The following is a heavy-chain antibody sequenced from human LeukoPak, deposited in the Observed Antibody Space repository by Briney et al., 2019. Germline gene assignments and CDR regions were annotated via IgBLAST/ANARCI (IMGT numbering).Heavy chain of an antibody. CDR2: INPNSGGT. V-gene: IGHV1-2*02. J-gene: IGHJ4*02. Sequence: ASVKVSCKASGYTFTGYYMHWVRQAPGQGLEWMGWINPNSGGTNYAQEFQGRVTMTRDTSISTAYMELSRLRSDDTAVYYCARGIRIVVVPAAIRFDYWGQGTLVTVSS. CDR3: ARGIRIVVVPAAIRFDY. CDR1: GYTFTGYY. D-gene: IGHD2-2*02.